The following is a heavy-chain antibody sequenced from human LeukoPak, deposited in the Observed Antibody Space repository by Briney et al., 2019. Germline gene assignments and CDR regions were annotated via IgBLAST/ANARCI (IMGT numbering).Heavy chain of an antibody. Sequence: ASVKVSCKASGYTFTSYAIHWVRQAPGQGLEWMGWITPSGGTNYPQKFQGRVAITWDTSITTAYMDLSRLTSDDTAVYYCARDRYEDSCAHLDYWGQGALVTVPS. J-gene: IGHJ4*02. V-gene: IGHV1-2*02. CDR1: GYTFTSYA. D-gene: IGHD6-19*01. CDR3: ARDRYEDSCAHLDY. CDR2: ITPSGGT.